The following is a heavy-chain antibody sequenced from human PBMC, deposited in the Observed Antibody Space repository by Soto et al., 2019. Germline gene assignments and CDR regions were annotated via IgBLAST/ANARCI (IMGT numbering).Heavy chain of an antibody. Sequence: SETLSLTCTVSGGSISSYYWSWIRQPPGKGLEWIGYIYYSGSTYYNPSLKSRVTISVDTSKNQFSLKLSSVTAADTAVYYCARASPVVTDVGGKGTTVTVSS. V-gene: IGHV4-59*08. J-gene: IGHJ6*04. CDR3: ARASPVVTDV. D-gene: IGHD5-18*01. CDR1: GGSISSYY. CDR2: IYYSGST.